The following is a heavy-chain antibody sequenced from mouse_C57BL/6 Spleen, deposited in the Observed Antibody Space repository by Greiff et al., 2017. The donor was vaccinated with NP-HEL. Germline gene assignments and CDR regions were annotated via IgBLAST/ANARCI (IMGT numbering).Heavy chain of an antibody. V-gene: IGHV2-2*01. D-gene: IGHD2-13*01. J-gene: IGHJ1*03. Sequence: VKLQESGPGLVQPSQSLSITCTVSGFSLTSYGVHWVRQSPGKGLEWLGVIWSGGSTDYNAAFISRLSISKDNSKSQVFFKMNSLQADDTAIYYCARNSHDFLYWYFDVWGTGTTVTVSS. CDR2: IWSGGST. CDR1: GFSLTSYG. CDR3: ARNSHDFLYWYFDV.